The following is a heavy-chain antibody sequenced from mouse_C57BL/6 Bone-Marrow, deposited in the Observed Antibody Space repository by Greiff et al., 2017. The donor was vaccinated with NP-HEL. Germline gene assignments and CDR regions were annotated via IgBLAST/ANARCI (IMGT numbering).Heavy chain of an antibody. CDR1: GFNIKDDY. J-gene: IGHJ3*01. Sequence: EVQRVESGAELVRPGASVKLSCTASGFNIKDDYMHWVKQRPEQGLEWIGWIDPENGDTEYASKFQGKATITADTSSNTAYLQLSSLTSEDTAVYYCTTNSSGYWFAYWGQGTLVTVSA. D-gene: IGHD3-2*02. CDR2: IDPENGDT. V-gene: IGHV14-4*01. CDR3: TTNSSGYWFAY.